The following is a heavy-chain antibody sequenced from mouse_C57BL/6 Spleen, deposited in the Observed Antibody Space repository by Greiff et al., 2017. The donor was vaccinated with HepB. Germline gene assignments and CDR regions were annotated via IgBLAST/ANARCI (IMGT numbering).Heavy chain of an antibody. CDR2: IWTGGST. D-gene: IGHD2-4*01. CDR1: GFSLTSYA. Sequence: QVQLKQSGPGLVAPSQSLSITCTVSGFSLTSYAISWVRQPPGKGLEWLGVIWTGGSTNYNSALKSRLSISKGNSKSQVFLKMNSLQTDDTARYYCASPMITTPYYAMDYWGQGTSVTVSS. CDR3: ASPMITTPYYAMDY. V-gene: IGHV2-9-1*01. J-gene: IGHJ4*01.